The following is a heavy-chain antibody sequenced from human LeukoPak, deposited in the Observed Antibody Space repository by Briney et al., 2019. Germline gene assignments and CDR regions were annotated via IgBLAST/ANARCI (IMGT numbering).Heavy chain of an antibody. CDR2: ISSSGSTI. J-gene: IGHJ2*01. Sequence: GGSLRLSCAASGFTFSDYYMSWIRQAPGRGLEWVSYISSSGSTIYYADSVKGRFTISRDNAKNSLYLQMNSLRAEDTAVYYCARGGGDCTNGVCYNYWYFDLWGRGTLVTVSS. D-gene: IGHD2-8*01. CDR1: GFTFSDYY. CDR3: ARGGGDCTNGVCYNYWYFDL. V-gene: IGHV3-11*01.